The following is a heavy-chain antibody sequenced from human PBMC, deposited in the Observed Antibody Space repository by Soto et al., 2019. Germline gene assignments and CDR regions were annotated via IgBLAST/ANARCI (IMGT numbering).Heavy chain of an antibody. Sequence: QVQLVQSGAEVKKPGASVKVSCKASGYTFTSYDINWVRQATGQGLECMGWMNPNSCNTGYAQKCQGRVNMTRNTSISTAYMELSSLRSEDTAVYYCAGEHSSSWRFDYWGQGTLVTVSS. D-gene: IGHD6-13*01. CDR3: AGEHSSSWRFDY. J-gene: IGHJ4*02. V-gene: IGHV1-8*01. CDR2: MNPNSCNT. CDR1: GYTFTSYD.